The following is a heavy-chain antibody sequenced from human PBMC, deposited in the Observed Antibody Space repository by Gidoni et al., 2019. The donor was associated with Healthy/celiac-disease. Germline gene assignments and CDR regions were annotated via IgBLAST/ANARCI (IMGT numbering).Heavy chain of an antibody. Sequence: QVQLVESGGGVVQPGRSLRLSCAASGFPFSSYGMHWVRQAPGKGLEWVAVIWCDGSNKYYADSVEGRFTISRDNSKNTLYLQMNSLRAEDTAVYYCARARITDPYYYYGMDVWGQGTTVTVSS. V-gene: IGHV3-33*01. CDR2: IWCDGSNK. J-gene: IGHJ6*02. CDR3: ARARITDPYYYYGMDV. CDR1: GFPFSSYG.